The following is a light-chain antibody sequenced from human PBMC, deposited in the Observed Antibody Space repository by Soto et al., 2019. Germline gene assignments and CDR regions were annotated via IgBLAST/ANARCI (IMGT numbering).Light chain of an antibody. Sequence: DIVSTQSPGTLSLSPGDRATLSCRTSRFVSNYYVAWYQQRPGQAPRLLIYAASSRATDIPDRFSGSGSGTDFTLTISRLEPEDFAVYYCQHYADSPPVFTFGPGTKVEI. J-gene: IGKJ3*01. CDR1: RFVSNYY. CDR3: QHYADSPPVFT. V-gene: IGKV3-20*01. CDR2: AAS.